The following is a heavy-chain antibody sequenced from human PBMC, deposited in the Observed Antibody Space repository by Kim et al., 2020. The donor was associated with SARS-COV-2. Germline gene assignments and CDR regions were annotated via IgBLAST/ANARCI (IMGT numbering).Heavy chain of an antibody. CDR2: ISYDGSNK. D-gene: IGHD6-13*01. V-gene: IGHV3-30-3*01. Sequence: GGSLRLSCAASGFTFSSYAMHWVRQAPGKGLEWVAVISYDGSNKYYADSVKGRFTISRDNSKNTLYLQMNSLRAEDTAVYYCAREDEGIAAADPSYYYG. CDR1: GFTFSSYA. J-gene: IGHJ6*01. CDR3: AREDEGIAAADPSYYYG.